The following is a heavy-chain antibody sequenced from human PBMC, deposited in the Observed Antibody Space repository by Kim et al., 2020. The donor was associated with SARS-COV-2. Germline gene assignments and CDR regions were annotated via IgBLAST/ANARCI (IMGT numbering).Heavy chain of an antibody. CDR2: ISGDGSTT. Sequence: GGSLRLSCAASGFTFRSYWINWVRQAPGKGLVWVSRISGDGSTTNYADSVKGRFTISRDNAENTLYLQMNSLRGDDTAVYYCARGMFRNGLDVWGQGTTVTVSS. D-gene: IGHD3-10*02. J-gene: IGHJ6*02. CDR3: ARGMFRNGLDV. V-gene: IGHV3-74*01. CDR1: GFTFRSYW.